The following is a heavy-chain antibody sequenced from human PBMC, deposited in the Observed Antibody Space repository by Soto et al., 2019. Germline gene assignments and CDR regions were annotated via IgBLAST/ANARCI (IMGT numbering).Heavy chain of an antibody. Sequence: SETLSLTCTISGGSISVYYWSWVRQPPGHELEWIGYIYASGSPYYNPSLRSRVTISADTSRNQISLKLTSPTAADTAVYYCARGVGSSPPRYWGRGTLVTVSS. J-gene: IGHJ4*02. D-gene: IGHD1-26*01. V-gene: IGHV4-59*01. CDR1: GGSISVYY. CDR3: ARGVGSSPPRY. CDR2: IYASGSP.